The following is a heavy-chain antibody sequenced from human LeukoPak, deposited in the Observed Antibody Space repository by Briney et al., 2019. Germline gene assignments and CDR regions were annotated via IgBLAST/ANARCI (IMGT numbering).Heavy chain of an antibody. CDR3: AKDMREGSGWYGIVGFDY. D-gene: IGHD6-19*01. J-gene: IGHJ4*02. V-gene: IGHV3-9*01. CDR2: ISWNSGSI. CDR1: GFTFDDYA. Sequence: GRSLRLSCAASGFTFDDYAMHWVRQAPGKGLEWVSGISWNSGSIGYADSVKGRFTISRDNAKNSLYLQMNSLRAEDTALYYCAKDMREGSGWYGIVGFDYWGQGTLVTVSS.